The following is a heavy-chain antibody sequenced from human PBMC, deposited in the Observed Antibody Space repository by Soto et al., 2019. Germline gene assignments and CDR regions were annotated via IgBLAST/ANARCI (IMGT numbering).Heavy chain of an antibody. Sequence: QVQLVESGGGLVKPGGSLRLSCAASGFTFSDYYMNWIRQAPGKGLEWVSYISGRSSDTNYADSVKGRFTISRDNAKNSLYLQMNTLRAEDTAVYYCARWQLTSYYFDSWGQGTLVTVSS. CDR1: GFTFSDYY. J-gene: IGHJ4*02. CDR3: ARWQLTSYYFDS. CDR2: ISGRSSDT. D-gene: IGHD6-13*01. V-gene: IGHV3-11*05.